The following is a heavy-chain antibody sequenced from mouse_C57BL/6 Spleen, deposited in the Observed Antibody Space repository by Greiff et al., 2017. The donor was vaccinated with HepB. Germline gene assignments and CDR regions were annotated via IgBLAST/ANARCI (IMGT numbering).Heavy chain of an antibody. V-gene: IGHV1-42*01. CDR3: ARADYGSSPYAMDY. CDR1: GYSFTGYY. J-gene: IGHJ4*01. Sequence: VQLQQSGPELVKPGASVKISCKASGYSFTGYYMNWVKQSPEKSLEWIGEINPSTGGTTYNQKFKAKARLTVDKSSSTAYMQLKSLTSEDSAVYYCARADYGSSPYAMDYWGQGTSVTVSS. D-gene: IGHD1-1*01. CDR2: INPSTGGT.